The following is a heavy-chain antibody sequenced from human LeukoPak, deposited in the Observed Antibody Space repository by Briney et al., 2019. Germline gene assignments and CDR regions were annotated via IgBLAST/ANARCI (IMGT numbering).Heavy chain of an antibody. V-gene: IGHV1-18*01. CDR1: GYTFTSYG. CDR3: ARSQLSKYYYDSSGYYAGHSDY. J-gene: IGHJ4*02. D-gene: IGHD3-22*01. Sequence: ASVKVSCKASGYTFTSYGISWVRQAPGQGLEWMGWISAYNGNTNYAQKLQGRVTMTTDTSTSTAYMELRSLRSDDTAVYYCARSQLSKYYYDSSGYYAGHSDYWGQGTLVTVSS. CDR2: ISAYNGNT.